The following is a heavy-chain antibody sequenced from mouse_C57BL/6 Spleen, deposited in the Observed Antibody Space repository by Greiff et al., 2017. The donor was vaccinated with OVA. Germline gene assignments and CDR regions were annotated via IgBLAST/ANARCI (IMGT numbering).Heavy chain of an antibody. CDR1: GYSITSGYY. CDR3: ARGGYGSGYFDY. Sequence: EVQLQESGPGLVKPSQSLSLTCSVTGYSITSGYYWNWIRQFPGNKLEWMGYISYDGSNNYNPSLKNRISITRDTSKNQFFLKLNSVTTEDTATYYCARGGYGSGYFDYWGQGTTLTVSS. CDR2: ISYDGSN. J-gene: IGHJ2*01. D-gene: IGHD1-1*01. V-gene: IGHV3-6*01.